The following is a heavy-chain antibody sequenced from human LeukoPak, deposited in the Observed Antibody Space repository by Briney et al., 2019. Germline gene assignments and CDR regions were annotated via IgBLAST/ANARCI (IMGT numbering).Heavy chain of an antibody. V-gene: IGHV3-23*01. Sequence: GGSLRLSCAASGFTFSSYAMSWVRQAPGKGLEWVSAISGSGGSTYYADSVKGRFTISRDNSKNALYLQMNSLRAEDTAVYYCAKDREDYYGSTFDYWGQGTLVTVSS. CDR1: GFTFSSYA. CDR3: AKDREDYYGSTFDY. J-gene: IGHJ4*02. CDR2: ISGSGGST. D-gene: IGHD3-10*01.